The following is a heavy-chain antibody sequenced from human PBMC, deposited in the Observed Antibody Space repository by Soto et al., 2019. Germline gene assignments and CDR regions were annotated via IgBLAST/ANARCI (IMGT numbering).Heavy chain of an antibody. CDR2: IYYSGST. CDR1: GGSISSFY. J-gene: IGHJ4*02. V-gene: IGHV4-59*01. CDR3: ARDMDTAGAFDY. D-gene: IGHD5-18*01. Sequence: SETLSLTCTVSGGSISSFYWNWIRQPPGKGLEYIGYIYYSGSTNYNPSLKSRVTISVDTSKNQFSLKLTSVTAADTAVYYCARDMDTAGAFDYWGQGTLVTVSS.